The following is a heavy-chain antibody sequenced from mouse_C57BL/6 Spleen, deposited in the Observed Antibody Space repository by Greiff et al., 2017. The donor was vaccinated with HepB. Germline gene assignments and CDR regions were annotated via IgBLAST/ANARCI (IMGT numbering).Heavy chain of an antibody. CDR3: ARGGSFAY. Sequence: VQLVESGPELVKPGASVKISCKASGYAFSSSWMNWVKQSPAKGLEWIGRIHPGDGDTNYMGKFKGKATLTADKSSSTAYLQLSSLTSEDSAVYFCARGGSFAYWGQGTLVTVSA. CDR2: IHPGDGDT. J-gene: IGHJ3*01. V-gene: IGHV1-82*01. CDR1: GYAFSSSW.